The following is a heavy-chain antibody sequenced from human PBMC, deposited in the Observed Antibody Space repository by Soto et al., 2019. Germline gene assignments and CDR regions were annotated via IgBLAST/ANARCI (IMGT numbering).Heavy chain of an antibody. Sequence: PSETLSLTCTVSGGSISSGGYYWSWIRQHPGKGLEWIGYIYYSGSTYYNPSLKSRVTISVDTSKNQFSLKLSSVTAADTAVYYCAREWGDYGDYQFDYWGQGTLVTVSS. D-gene: IGHD4-17*01. V-gene: IGHV4-31*03. CDR1: GGSISSGGYY. CDR2: IYYSGST. CDR3: AREWGDYGDYQFDY. J-gene: IGHJ4*02.